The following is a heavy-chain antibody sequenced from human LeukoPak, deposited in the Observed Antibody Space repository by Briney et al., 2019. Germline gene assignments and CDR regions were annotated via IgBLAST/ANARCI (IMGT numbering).Heavy chain of an antibody. Sequence: SETLSLTCTVSGGSISSSSYYWGWIRQPPGKGLEWIGSIYYSKNTYYNPSLESRVTISADTSKNQFSLTLGSVSATDTAVYYCVSPRGFSYGYFDYWGQGTLVTVSS. CDR1: GGSISSSSYY. J-gene: IGHJ4*02. CDR3: VSPRGFSYGYFDY. D-gene: IGHD5-18*01. CDR2: IYYSKNT. V-gene: IGHV4-39*01.